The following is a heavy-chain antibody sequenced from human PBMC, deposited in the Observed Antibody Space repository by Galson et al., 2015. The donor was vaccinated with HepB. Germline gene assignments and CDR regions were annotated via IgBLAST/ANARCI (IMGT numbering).Heavy chain of an antibody. CDR1: GFTFSSYD. V-gene: IGHV3-13*01. CDR2: IATAGDT. D-gene: IGHD3-3*01. J-gene: IGHJ4*02. CDR3: ARGGWGGGFTIFGVAPDY. Sequence: SLRLSCAASGFTFSSYDMHWVRQAPGKGPERVSAIATAGDTYYPGSVKGRFTISRENAKNSLYLQMNSLRAGDTAVYYCARGGWGGGFTIFGVAPDYWGQGTLVTVSS.